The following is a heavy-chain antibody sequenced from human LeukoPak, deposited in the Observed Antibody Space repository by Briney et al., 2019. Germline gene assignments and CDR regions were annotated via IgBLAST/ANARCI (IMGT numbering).Heavy chain of an antibody. D-gene: IGHD2-2*01. CDR1: GYTFTSYG. Sequence: ASVKVSCKASGYTFTSYGISWVRQAPGQGLEWMGWISAYNGNTNYAQKLQGRVTMTTDTSTSTAYMELRSLRSDDTAVYYCAKARYCSSTSGCIAAAGTGYGMDVWGQGTTVTVSS. CDR2: ISAYNGNT. CDR3: AKARYCSSTSGCIAAAGTGYGMDV. J-gene: IGHJ6*02. V-gene: IGHV1-18*01.